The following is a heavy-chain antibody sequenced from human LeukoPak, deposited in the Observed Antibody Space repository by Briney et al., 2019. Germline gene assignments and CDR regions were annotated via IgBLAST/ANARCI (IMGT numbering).Heavy chain of an antibody. CDR3: ARDYDVLTAYPPTQLFDP. V-gene: IGHV1-46*01. CDR2: INPSGGST. D-gene: IGHD3-9*01. CDR1: GYTFTSYY. J-gene: IGHJ5*02. Sequence: ASVKVSCKASGYTFTSYYMHWVRQAPGQGLEWMGIINPSGGSTSYAQKFQGRVTMTRDMSTSTVYTELSSLRSEDTAVYYCARDYDVLTAYPPTQLFDPWGQGTLVTVSS.